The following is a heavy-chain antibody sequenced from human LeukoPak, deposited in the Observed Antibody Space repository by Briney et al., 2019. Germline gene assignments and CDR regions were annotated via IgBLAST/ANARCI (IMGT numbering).Heavy chain of an antibody. CDR3: ASLRGKIASFDY. V-gene: IGHV3-74*03. CDR1: GFTFSSYW. D-gene: IGHD2-21*01. J-gene: IGHJ4*02. Sequence: GGSLRLSCAASGFTFSSYWVQWVRQAPGKGLVGVSGINTDGSTTTYADSVKGRFSISRDNAKNTLYLQMNSLRAEDTAVYYCASLRGKIASFDYWGQGTLVTVSS. CDR2: INTDGSTT.